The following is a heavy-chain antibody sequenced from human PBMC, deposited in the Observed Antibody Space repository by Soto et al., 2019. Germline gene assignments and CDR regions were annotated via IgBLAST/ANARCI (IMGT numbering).Heavy chain of an antibody. CDR2: ISSSGSTI. CDR1: GFTFSDYY. Sequence: ESGGGLVKPGGSLRLSCAASGFTFSDYYMSWIRQAPGKGLECVSYISSSGSTINYADSVKGRFTISRDNAKNSLYLQMNSLRAEDTAAYYCARFLTTVTGDAFDIWGQGTMVTVSS. D-gene: IGHD4-17*01. CDR3: ARFLTTVTGDAFDI. V-gene: IGHV3-11*01. J-gene: IGHJ3*02.